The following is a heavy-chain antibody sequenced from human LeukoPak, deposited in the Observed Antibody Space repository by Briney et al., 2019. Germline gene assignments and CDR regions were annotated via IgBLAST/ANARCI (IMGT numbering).Heavy chain of an antibody. CDR1: GGTFRSYA. Sequence: VKVSCQASGGTFRSYAISWVRQAPGQGLEWMGRIIPIFGTAKYAQKSQGRVTITTDESTTTANLELSSLRSEDTAVYYCARDRYSSGGYAGIDLDYWGQGTLVTVSS. D-gene: IGHD6-19*01. V-gene: IGHV1-69*13. CDR3: ARDRYSSGGYAGIDLDY. CDR2: IIPIFGTA. J-gene: IGHJ4*02.